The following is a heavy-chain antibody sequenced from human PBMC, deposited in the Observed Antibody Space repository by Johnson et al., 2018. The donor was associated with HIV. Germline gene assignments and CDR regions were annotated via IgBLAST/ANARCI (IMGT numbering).Heavy chain of an antibody. D-gene: IGHD3-9*01. J-gene: IGHJ3*02. Sequence: VQLVESGGGLVQPGGSLRLSCAASGFSVSSNYMSWVRQAPGKGLEWVSMINSAGFTYSADSVKGRFTISRDNAKNSLYLQMSSLRAEDTAVYYCAREGVAVRYIDDAFDIWGQGTMVTVSS. CDR2: INSAGFT. CDR3: AREGVAVRYIDDAFDI. V-gene: IGHV3-66*01. CDR1: GFSVSSNY.